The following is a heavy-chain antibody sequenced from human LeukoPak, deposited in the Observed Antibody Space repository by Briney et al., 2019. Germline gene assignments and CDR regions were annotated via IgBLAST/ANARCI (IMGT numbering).Heavy chain of an antibody. CDR2: IYTSGRT. D-gene: IGHD5-18*01. CDR1: GGPISSGSYY. J-gene: IGHJ4*01. V-gene: IGHV4-61*02. Sequence: PSETLSLTCTVSGGPISSGSYYWSWIRQPAGKGLEWIGRIYTSGRTNYNPSLKSRVTISVDTSKNQFSLRLSSVTAADTAVYYCGGDREEYSYGAFDYWGQGTLVTVSS. CDR3: GGDREEYSYGAFDY.